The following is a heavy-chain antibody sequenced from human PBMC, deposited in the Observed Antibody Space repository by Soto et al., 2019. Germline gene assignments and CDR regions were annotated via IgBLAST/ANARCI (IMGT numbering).Heavy chain of an antibody. J-gene: IGHJ4*02. D-gene: IGHD3-22*01. CDR3: ARVATYYYDSSGYYYV. CDR1: GFTFSDYY. Sequence: QVQLVESGGGLVKPGGSLRLSCAASGFTFSDYYMSWIRQAPGKGLEWVSYISSSGSTIYYAESVKGGFTITRDNAKNSLYLQMNSLRAEDTAVYYCARVATYYYDSSGYYYVWGQGTLVTVSS. V-gene: IGHV3-11*01. CDR2: ISSSGSTI.